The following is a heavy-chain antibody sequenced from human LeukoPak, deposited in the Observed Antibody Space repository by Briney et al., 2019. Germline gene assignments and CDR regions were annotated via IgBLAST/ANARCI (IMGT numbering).Heavy chain of an antibody. V-gene: IGHV3-30-3*01. CDR3: ARDEAIAAAGPIFQH. D-gene: IGHD6-13*01. J-gene: IGHJ1*01. CDR2: ISYDGSNK. CDR1: GFTFSSYA. Sequence: GSLRLSCAASGFTFSSYAMHWVRQAPGRGLEGVAVISYDGSNKYYADSVKGRFTISRDNSKKTLYLQMNSLRAEDTAVYYCARDEAIAAAGPIFQHWGQGTLVTVSS.